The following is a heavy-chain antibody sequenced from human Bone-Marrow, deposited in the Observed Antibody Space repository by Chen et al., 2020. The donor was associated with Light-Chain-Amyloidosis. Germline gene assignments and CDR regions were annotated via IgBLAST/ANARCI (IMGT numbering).Heavy chain of an antibody. CDR3: ARDPPGSGFAFDY. D-gene: IGHD3-10*01. V-gene: IGHV3-33*01. CDR1: GFTFSTHA. J-gene: IGHJ4*02. CDR2: IWYDGSNK. Sequence: QEELVESGGGVVQPGRSLRLSCAASGFTFSTHAMHWVRQAPGKGLEWVAFIWYDGSNKHYADSVKGRFTISRDNSKNTVFLEMNSLRAEDTAVYFCARDPPGSGFAFDYWGKGTLVTVSS.